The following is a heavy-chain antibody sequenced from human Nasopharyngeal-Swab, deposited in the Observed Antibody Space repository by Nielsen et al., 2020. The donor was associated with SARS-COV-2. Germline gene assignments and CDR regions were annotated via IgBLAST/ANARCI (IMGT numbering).Heavy chain of an antibody. D-gene: IGHD3-22*01. CDR1: GGSISSGGYY. Sequence: SETLSLTCTVSGGSISSGGYYWSWIRQHPGKGLEWIGYIYYSGSTYYNPSLKSRVIISVDTSKNQFSLKLSSVTAADTAVYYCARARMVVVTDAFDIWGQGTMVTVSS. J-gene: IGHJ3*02. CDR3: ARARMVVVTDAFDI. V-gene: IGHV4-31*03. CDR2: IYYSGST.